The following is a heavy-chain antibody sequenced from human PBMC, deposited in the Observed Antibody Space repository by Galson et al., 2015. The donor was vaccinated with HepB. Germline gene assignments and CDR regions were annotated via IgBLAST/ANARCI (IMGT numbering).Heavy chain of an antibody. CDR1: GFSFKSYG. V-gene: IGHV3-30*18. J-gene: IGHJ4*02. CDR3: AKAMYNSGWFGLVDYFDY. CDR2: ISYDGNNQ. Sequence: SLRLSCAASGFSFKSYGMHWVRQAPGKGLEWVAVISYDGNNQYYADSVRGRFTISRDNSKNTLSLQMKRLRAEDTAVYYCAKAMYNSGWFGLVDYFDYWGQGTLVTVSS. D-gene: IGHD6-19*01.